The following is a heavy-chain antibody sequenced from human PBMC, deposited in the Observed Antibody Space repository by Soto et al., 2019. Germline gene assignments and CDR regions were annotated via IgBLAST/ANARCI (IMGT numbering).Heavy chain of an antibody. V-gene: IGHV1-18*04. CDR2: ISAYNGNT. CDR3: ATDILTGYYNDY. CDR1: GYTFTSYG. D-gene: IGHD3-9*01. J-gene: IGHJ4*02. Sequence: ASVKVSCKASGYTFTSYGISWVRQAPGQGLEWMGWISAYNGNTNYAQKLQGRVTMTTDTSTSTAYMELRSLRSDDTAVYYCATDILTGYYNDYWGQGTLVTVSS.